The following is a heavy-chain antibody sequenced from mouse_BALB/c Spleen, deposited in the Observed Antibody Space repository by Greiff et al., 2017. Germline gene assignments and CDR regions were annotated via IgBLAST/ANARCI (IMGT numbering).Heavy chain of an antibody. CDR1: GYTFTDYE. D-gene: IGHD2-10*02. V-gene: IGHV1-15*01. CDR2: IDPETGGT. CDR3: TREKYGNYGGYAMDY. Sequence: VQLQQSGAELVRPGASVTLSCKASGYTFTDYEMHWVKQTPVHGLEWIGAIDPETGGTAYNQKFKGKATLTADKSSSTAYMELRSLTSEDSAVYYCTREKYGNYGGYAMDYWGQGTSVTVSS. J-gene: IGHJ4*01.